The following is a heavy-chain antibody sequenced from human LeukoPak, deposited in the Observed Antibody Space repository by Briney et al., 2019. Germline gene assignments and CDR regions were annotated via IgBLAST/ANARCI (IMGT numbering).Heavy chain of an antibody. CDR2: INPSGDST. Sequence: ASVKLSCKAPGYTFTNYYLHWVRQAPGQGLEWMGIINPSGDSTIYAQKFQGRVTMTRDTSTSTVHMELSSLRSEDTGVYYCASDHPDRYFDYWGQGTLVTVSS. CDR3: ASDHPDRYFDY. D-gene: IGHD1-14*01. J-gene: IGHJ4*02. V-gene: IGHV1-46*01. CDR1: GYTFTNYY.